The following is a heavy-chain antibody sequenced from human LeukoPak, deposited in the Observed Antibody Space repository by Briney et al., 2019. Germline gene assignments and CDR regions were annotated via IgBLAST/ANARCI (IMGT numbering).Heavy chain of an antibody. CDR1: GGSISSSSYY. CDR3: ASSITIFGVVIRFDY. Sequence: PSETLSLTCTVSGGSISSSSYYWGWIRQPPGKGLEWIGGIYYSGSTYYNPSLKSRVTISVDTSKNQFSLKLSSVTAADTAVYYCASSITIFGVVIRFDYWGQGTLVTVSS. J-gene: IGHJ4*02. V-gene: IGHV4-39*01. D-gene: IGHD3-3*01. CDR2: IYYSGST.